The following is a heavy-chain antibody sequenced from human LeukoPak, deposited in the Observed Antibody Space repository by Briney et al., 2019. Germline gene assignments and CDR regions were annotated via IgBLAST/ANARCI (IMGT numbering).Heavy chain of an antibody. J-gene: IGHJ6*02. D-gene: IGHD2-2*01. CDR3: ATVVVPAASTPYYYYGMDV. Sequence: SETLSLTCTVSGGSISSGGYYWSWIRQHPGKGLEWIGYIYYSGSTYYNPSLKSRVTISVDTSKNQFSLKLSSVTAADTAVYYCATVVVPAASTPYYYYGMDVWGQGTTVTVSS. CDR2: IYYSGST. V-gene: IGHV4-31*03. CDR1: GGSISSGGYY.